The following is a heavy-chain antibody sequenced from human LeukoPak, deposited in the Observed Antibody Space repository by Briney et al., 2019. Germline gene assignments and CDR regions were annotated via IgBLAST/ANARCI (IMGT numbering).Heavy chain of an antibody. Sequence: SGGSLRLSCAASGFTFSSYWMNWVRQAPGKGLVWVSRINTDGSSTYYADSVKGRFTISRDNAENSLYLQMNSLRDEDTAVYYCARAMRSGYDYWGQGTLVTVSS. CDR2: INTDGSST. D-gene: IGHD5-12*01. CDR1: GFTFSSYW. CDR3: ARAMRSGYDY. J-gene: IGHJ4*02. V-gene: IGHV3-74*01.